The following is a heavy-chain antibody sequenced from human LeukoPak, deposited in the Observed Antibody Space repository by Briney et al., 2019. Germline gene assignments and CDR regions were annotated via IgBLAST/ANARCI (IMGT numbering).Heavy chain of an antibody. CDR2: IYTGGTT. D-gene: IGHD2-8*01. Sequence: GGSLRLSCAASGFTVSSNSMSWVRQAPGKGLVWVSVIYTGGTTYYADSVKGRFTISRDNSKNTLYLQMISLRPEDTAVYYCVKEGNGAFDIWGQGTMVTVSS. CDR3: VKEGNGAFDI. V-gene: IGHV3-66*01. J-gene: IGHJ3*02. CDR1: GFTVSSNS.